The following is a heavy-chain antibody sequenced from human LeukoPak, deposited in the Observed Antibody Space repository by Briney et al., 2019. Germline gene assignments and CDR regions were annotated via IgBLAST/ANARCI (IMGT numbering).Heavy chain of an antibody. J-gene: IGHJ4*02. Sequence: GGSLRLSCAASRFTFSSYAMSWVRQAPGMRLEWVSTIGGSGGGIYYADSVKGRFTISRDNSQSTLYLQMDSLRAEDTAVYYCAKYRGFGDSYDSWGQGTLVTVSS. CDR2: IGGSGGGI. V-gene: IGHV3-23*01. CDR3: AKYRGFGDSYDS. D-gene: IGHD3-10*01. CDR1: RFTFSSYA.